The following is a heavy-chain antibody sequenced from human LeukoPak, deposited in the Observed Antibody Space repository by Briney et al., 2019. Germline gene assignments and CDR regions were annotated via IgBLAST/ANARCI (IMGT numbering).Heavy chain of an antibody. Sequence: SETLSLTCAVYGGSFSGYYWSWIRQSPGKGLEWIGEIHPSGALHYNPSLESRINISPDTSMNQFSLKLSSVTAADTAVYYCARDARPQSRYCSGGSCPFDPWGQGTLVTVSS. D-gene: IGHD2-15*01. J-gene: IGHJ5*02. CDR1: GGSFSGYY. V-gene: IGHV4-34*01. CDR3: ARDARPQSRYCSGGSCPFDP. CDR2: IHPSGAL.